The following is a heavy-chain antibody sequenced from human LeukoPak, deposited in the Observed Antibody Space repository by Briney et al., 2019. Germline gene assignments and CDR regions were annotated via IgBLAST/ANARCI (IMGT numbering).Heavy chain of an antibody. V-gene: IGHV5-10-1*01. D-gene: IGHD3-10*01. CDR1: GYSFTSYW. J-gene: IGHJ4*02. Sequence: GESLKISCKGSGYSFTSYWISWVRQMPGKGLEWMGRFDPSDSYTNYSPSFQGHVTISADKSISTAYLQWSSLKASDTAMYYCARRGTTMVRGVIIPFDYWGQGTLVTVSS. CDR3: ARRGTTMVRGVIIPFDY. CDR2: FDPSDSYT.